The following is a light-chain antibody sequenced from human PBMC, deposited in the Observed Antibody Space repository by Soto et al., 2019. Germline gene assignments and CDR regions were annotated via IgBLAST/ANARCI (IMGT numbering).Light chain of an antibody. J-gene: IGKJ3*01. CDR1: QSVSRNS. V-gene: IGKV3-20*01. Sequence: EIVLTQSPGTLSLSPGERATLSCRASQSVSRNSLAWSQQQPGQAPRLLIYGASSRATDIPDMFSGSGSGTDFTLIVSRLEPVDFAVYFCQQYGTSPPTFGPGTKVDIK. CDR2: GAS. CDR3: QQYGTSPPT.